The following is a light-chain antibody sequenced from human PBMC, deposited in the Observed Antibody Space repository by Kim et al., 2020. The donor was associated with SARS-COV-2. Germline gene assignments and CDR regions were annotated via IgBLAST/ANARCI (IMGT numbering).Light chain of an antibody. CDR1: QSVGSN. V-gene: IGKV3-20*01. J-gene: IGKJ2*01. CDR3: QHYGTSSFT. Sequence: EIVMTQSPATLSVSPGERGTLSCRASQSVGSNLAWYQQKPGQAPRLLIYATSSRATGIPDNFSGSGSGTDFTLTISRLEPEDSAVYYCQHYGTSSFTFGQGTKLEI. CDR2: ATS.